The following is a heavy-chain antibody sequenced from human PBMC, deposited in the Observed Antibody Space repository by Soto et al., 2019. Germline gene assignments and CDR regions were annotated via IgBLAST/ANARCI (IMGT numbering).Heavy chain of an antibody. CDR3: ANSTYFPYPFEP. J-gene: IGHJ5*02. D-gene: IGHD2-2*01. V-gene: IGHV3-23*01. CDR2: INSRSLTT. Sequence: PWGSLTLSCAASVFTFSNYAINWFFRAPGKGLEWVSAINSRSLTTYYADSVKGRFTVARDNSKNTLYLQMNSLRAEDTAIYYCANSTYFPYPFEPWGLGTLVTGTS. CDR1: VFTFSNYA.